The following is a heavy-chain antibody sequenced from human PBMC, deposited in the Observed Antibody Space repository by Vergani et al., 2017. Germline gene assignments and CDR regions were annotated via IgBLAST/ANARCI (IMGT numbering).Heavy chain of an antibody. V-gene: IGHV4-38-2*02. Sequence: QVQLQESGPGLVKPSETLSLTCTVSGYSISSGYYWGWIRQPPGKGLEWIGSIYHSGSTYYNPSLKRRVTISVDTSKNQFSLKLSSVTAADTAVYYCASNKPGIAVAEYYFDYWGQGTLVTVSS. CDR2: IYHSGST. J-gene: IGHJ4*02. CDR3: ASNKPGIAVAEYYFDY. D-gene: IGHD6-19*01. CDR1: GYSISSGYY.